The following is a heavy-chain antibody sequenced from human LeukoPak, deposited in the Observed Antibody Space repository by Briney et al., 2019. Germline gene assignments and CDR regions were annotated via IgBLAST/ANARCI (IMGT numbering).Heavy chain of an antibody. D-gene: IGHD3-3*01. J-gene: IGHJ5*02. V-gene: IGHV1-69*05. Sequence: ASVKVSCKASGGTFSSYAISWVRQAPGQGLEWMGGIIPIFGTANYAQKFQSRVTITTDESTSTAYMELSSLRSEDTAVYYCAGVLVRRFLEWFQFDPWGQGTLVTVSS. CDR3: AGVLVRRFLEWFQFDP. CDR2: IIPIFGTA. CDR1: GGTFSSYA.